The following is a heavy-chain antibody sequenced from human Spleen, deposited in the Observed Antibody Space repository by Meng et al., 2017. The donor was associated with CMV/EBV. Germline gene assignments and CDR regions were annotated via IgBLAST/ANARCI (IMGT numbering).Heavy chain of an antibody. CDR3: ARGPPYCTSTRCFPYYYNGMDV. CDR1: GYTFSNYG. CDR2: INSNTGDT. Sequence: ASVKVSCQASGYTFSNYGINWVRQAPGQGLDWMGWINSNTGDTGYAQKFQGRVTITRNTSTNTVYMDLSSLKFEDTAVYYCARGPPYCTSTRCFPYYYNGMDVWGQGTTVTVSS. D-gene: IGHD2-2*01. V-gene: IGHV1-8*03. J-gene: IGHJ6*02.